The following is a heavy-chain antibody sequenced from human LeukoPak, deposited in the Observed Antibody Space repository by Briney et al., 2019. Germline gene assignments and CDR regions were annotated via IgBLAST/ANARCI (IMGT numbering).Heavy chain of an antibody. D-gene: IGHD6-19*01. Sequence: SKTLSLTCTVSGGSISSGSYYWSWIRQPAGKGLEWIGRTYTSGSTNCNPSLKSLVTISVDTSKNQFSLKLSSVTAADTAVYYCARTGYSSDNDYWGQGTLVTVSS. CDR3: ARTGYSSDNDY. V-gene: IGHV4-61*02. J-gene: IGHJ4*02. CDR2: TYTSGST. CDR1: GGSISSGSYY.